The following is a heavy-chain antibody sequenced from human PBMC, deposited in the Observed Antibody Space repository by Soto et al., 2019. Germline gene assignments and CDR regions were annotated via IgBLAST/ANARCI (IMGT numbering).Heavy chain of an antibody. Sequence: QVQLVESGGGVVQPGRSLRLSCAASGFTFSSYGMHWVRQAPGKGLEWVAVIWYDGSNKYYADSVKGRFTISRDNSKNTLYLQMNSLRAEDTAVSYCARDSHVGVRFLESGMDVWGQGTTVTVSS. CDR3: ARDSHVGVRFLESGMDV. CDR2: IWYDGSNK. V-gene: IGHV3-33*01. J-gene: IGHJ6*02. CDR1: GFTFSSYG. D-gene: IGHD3-3*01.